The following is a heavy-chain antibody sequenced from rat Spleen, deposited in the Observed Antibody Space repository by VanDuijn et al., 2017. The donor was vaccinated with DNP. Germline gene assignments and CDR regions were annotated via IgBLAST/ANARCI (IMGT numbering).Heavy chain of an antibody. CDR3: TREFPWAHYFDY. D-gene: IGHD3-8*01. J-gene: IGHJ2*01. CDR2: ISYNGGTP. CDR1: GFIFSNYW. Sequence: EVQLVESGGGPVQPGRSLKLSCVASGFIFSNYWMTWIRQAPGKGLEWVATISYNGGTPYYRDSVKGRFTISRDDAKNSLYLLMNSLRSEDTATYYCTREFPWAHYFDYWGQGVMVTVSS. V-gene: IGHV5-31*01.